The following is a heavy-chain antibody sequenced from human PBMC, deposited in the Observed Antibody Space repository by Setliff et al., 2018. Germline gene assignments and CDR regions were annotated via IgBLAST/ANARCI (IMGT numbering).Heavy chain of an antibody. Sequence: ASVKVSCKSSGFTFTDYGITWVRQVPGQGLEWMGWINNYNFNTQYAQKFQGRVTVTTDTSTTTAYMELRSLTFDDTAVYFCSRLVRYCTATSCQRLSGGEFWGQGTLVTVSS. J-gene: IGHJ4*02. CDR1: GFTFTDYG. CDR2: INNYNFNT. D-gene: IGHD2-2*01. V-gene: IGHV1-18*01. CDR3: SRLVRYCTATSCQRLSGGEF.